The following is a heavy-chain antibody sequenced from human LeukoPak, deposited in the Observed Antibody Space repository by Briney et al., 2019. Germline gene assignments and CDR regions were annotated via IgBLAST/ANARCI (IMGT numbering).Heavy chain of an antibody. V-gene: IGHV4-39*01. Sequence: SETLSLTCTVSGGSISSSSYFWGWIRQPPGKGLEWIGSIYYSGNTYYNPSLKSRVTISVDTSKNQFSLKLSSVTAADTAVYYCARTYYYHSGRADPWGQGTLATVSS. J-gene: IGHJ5*02. CDR3: ARTYYYHSGRADP. CDR2: IYYSGNT. CDR1: GGSISSSSYF. D-gene: IGHD3-10*01.